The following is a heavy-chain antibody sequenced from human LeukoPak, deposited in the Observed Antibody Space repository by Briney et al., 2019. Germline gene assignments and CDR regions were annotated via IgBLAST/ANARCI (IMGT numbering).Heavy chain of an antibody. J-gene: IGHJ4*02. Sequence: GGSLRLSCAASGFTFSSYAMHWVRQAPGKGLEWVAVISYDGSNKYYADSVKGRFTISRDNSKNTLYLQMNSLRAEDTAVYYCARDPEYYDFWSGYPDFDYWGQGTLVTVSS. CDR1: GFTFSSYA. CDR3: ARDPEYYDFWSGYPDFDY. CDR2: ISYDGSNK. D-gene: IGHD3-3*01. V-gene: IGHV3-30-3*01.